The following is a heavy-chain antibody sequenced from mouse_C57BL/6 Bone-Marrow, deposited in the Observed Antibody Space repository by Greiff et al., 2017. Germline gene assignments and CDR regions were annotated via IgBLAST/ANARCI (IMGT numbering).Heavy chain of an antibody. Sequence: VQLQESDAELVKPGASVKISCKVSGYTFTDHTIHWMKQRPEQGLEWIGYIYPRDGSTKYNEKFKGKATLTADKSSSTAYMQLNSLTSEDSAVYFFATLYGSAWFAHWGQGTLVTVSA. CDR2: IYPRDGST. CDR1: GYTFTDHT. D-gene: IGHD2-2*01. J-gene: IGHJ3*01. CDR3: ATLYGSAWFAH. V-gene: IGHV1-78*01.